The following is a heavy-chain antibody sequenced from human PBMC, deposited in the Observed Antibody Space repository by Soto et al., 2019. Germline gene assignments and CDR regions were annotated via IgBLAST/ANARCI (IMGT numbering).Heavy chain of an antibody. D-gene: IGHD2-2*01. V-gene: IGHV1-69*06. J-gene: IGHJ6*02. CDR2: IIPIFGTA. Sequence: GASVKVSCKASGGTFSSYAISWVRQAPGQGLEWMGGIIPIFGTANYAQKFQGRVTITADKSTSTAYMELSSLRSEDTAVYYCARDFSGTSVVVPAALGYGMDVWGQGTTVTVSS. CDR3: ARDFSGTSVVVPAALGYGMDV. CDR1: GGTFSSYA.